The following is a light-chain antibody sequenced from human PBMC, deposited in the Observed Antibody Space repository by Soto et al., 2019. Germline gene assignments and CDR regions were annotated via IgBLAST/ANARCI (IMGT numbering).Light chain of an antibody. J-gene: IGLJ1*01. CDR1: SSSIGSNS. Sequence: QYVLTQPPSASGTPGQRVTSSCSGSSSSIGSNSVNWYQHLPRTGPKVLIYTNNQRPSGVPDRFSGTKSGTSASLAISGLQSEDEADYCCAAWDGSLNVYVFGTGTKLTVL. CDR2: TNN. CDR3: AAWDGSLNVYV. V-gene: IGLV1-44*01.